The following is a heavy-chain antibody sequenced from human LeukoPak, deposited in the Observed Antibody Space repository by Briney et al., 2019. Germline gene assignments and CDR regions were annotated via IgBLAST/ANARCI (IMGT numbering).Heavy chain of an antibody. J-gene: IGHJ6*03. D-gene: IGHD6-25*01. V-gene: IGHV4-38-2*02. CDR2: IYHSGST. CDR1: GYSISSGYY. Sequence: SETLSLTCTVSGYSISSGYYWGWIRQPPGKGLEWIGSIYHSGSTYYNPSLKSRVTISVDTSKNQFSLKLSSVTAADTAVYYCARVFSEHYYMDVWGKGTTVTVSS. CDR3: ARVFSEHYYMDV.